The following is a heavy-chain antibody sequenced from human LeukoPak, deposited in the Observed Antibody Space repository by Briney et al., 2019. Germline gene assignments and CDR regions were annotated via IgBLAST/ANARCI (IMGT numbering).Heavy chain of an antibody. CDR3: ARDGYGYNYMDV. CDR1: GFSVSSNF. J-gene: IGHJ6*03. D-gene: IGHD5-12*01. CDR2: IYSGGTT. Sequence: GGSLRLSCAASGFSVSSNFMSWVRQAPGKGLEWVSVIYSGGTTYNADSVRGRFTISRDNSKNMLYLQVNSLRAEDTAVYYCARDGYGYNYMDVWGKGTTVTVSS. V-gene: IGHV3-53*01.